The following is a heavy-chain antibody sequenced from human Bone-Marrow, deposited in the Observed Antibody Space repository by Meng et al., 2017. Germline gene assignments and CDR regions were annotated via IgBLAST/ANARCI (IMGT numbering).Heavy chain of an antibody. Sequence: SETLSLTCAISGDSVSSNSITWNWIRQSPSRGLEWLGRTYYRSKWYNDYAVSVKSRITINPDTSKNQFSLQLNSVTPEDTAVYYCAKSSWHSSGWPYTYYYYGMDVWGQGTTVTVSS. CDR2: TYYRSKWYN. CDR3: AKSSWHSSGWPYTYYYYGMDV. V-gene: IGHV6-1*01. D-gene: IGHD6-19*01. J-gene: IGHJ6*02. CDR1: GDSVSSNSIT.